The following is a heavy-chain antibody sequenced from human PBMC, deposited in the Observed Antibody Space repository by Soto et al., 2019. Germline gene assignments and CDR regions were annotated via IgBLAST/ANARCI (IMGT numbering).Heavy chain of an antibody. CDR2: IYYSGST. J-gene: IGHJ4*02. CDR1: DGSISSYY. CDR3: ARHIYGQGGYFDY. Sequence: PSETLSLTCTVSDGSISSYYWSWIRQPPGKGLEWIGYIYYSGSTKYNPSLRSRVTISVDTSKNQFSLKLSSVTAADTAVYYCARHIYGQGGYFDYWGQGTRVTVSS. V-gene: IGHV4-59*08. D-gene: IGHD3-10*01.